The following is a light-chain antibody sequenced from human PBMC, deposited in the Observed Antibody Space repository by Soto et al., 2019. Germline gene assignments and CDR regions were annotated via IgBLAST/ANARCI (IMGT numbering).Light chain of an antibody. CDR1: QGISTN. J-gene: IGKJ1*01. CDR3: QQYYRYPWM. CDR2: SAS. V-gene: IGKV1-16*01. Sequence: DIQMTQSPSSLSASVGDRVTITCRASQGISTNLGWYQQKPGKVPKSLIYSASNLQSGVPSRFTASESGTEFTLTINDMQRDDFATYYCQQYYRYPWMFGQGTKVEFK.